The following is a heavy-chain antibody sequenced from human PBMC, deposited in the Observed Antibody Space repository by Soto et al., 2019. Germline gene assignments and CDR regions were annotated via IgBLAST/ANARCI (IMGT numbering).Heavy chain of an antibody. CDR2: IYYSGST. V-gene: IGHV4-59*01. CDR1: GGSISSYY. Sequence: PSETLSLTCTVSGGSISSYYWSWIRQPPGKGLEWIGYIYYSGSTNYNPSLKSRVTISVDTSKNQFSLKLSSVTAADTAVYYCARDSGCSGGSCYSIYYYYYMDVWGKGTTVTVSS. CDR3: ARDSGCSGGSCYSIYYYYYMDV. D-gene: IGHD2-15*01. J-gene: IGHJ6*03.